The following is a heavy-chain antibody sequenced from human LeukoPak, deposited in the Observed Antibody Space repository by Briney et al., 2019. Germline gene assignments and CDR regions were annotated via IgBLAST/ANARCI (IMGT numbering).Heavy chain of an antibody. CDR2: INHSGST. J-gene: IGHJ6*03. CDR1: GGSFSDYY. D-gene: IGHD3-3*01. CDR3: ARASRFLVRYYMDV. V-gene: IGHV4-34*01. Sequence: PSETLSLTXAAYGGSFSDYYWSWIRQPPGKGLEWIGEINHSGSTNYNPSLKSRVTISVDTSKTQFSLKLSSVTAADTAVYYCARASRFLVRYYMDVWGKGTTVTVSS.